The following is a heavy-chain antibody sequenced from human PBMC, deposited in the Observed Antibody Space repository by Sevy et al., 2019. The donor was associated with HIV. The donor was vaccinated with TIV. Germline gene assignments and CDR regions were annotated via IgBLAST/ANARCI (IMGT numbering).Heavy chain of an antibody. D-gene: IGHD3-3*01. CDR1: GFTFSSYA. V-gene: IGHV3-23*01. Sequence: GGSLRLSCAASGFTFSSYAMSWVRQAPGKGLEWVSGINSSGGSTYYADSVKGRFTISRDNSKNTLYLQMSSLRPEDTAVYFCAKNPVEWLGYNYYYMDVRGKGATVTVSS. J-gene: IGHJ6*03. CDR2: INSSGGST. CDR3: AKNPVEWLGYNYYYMDV.